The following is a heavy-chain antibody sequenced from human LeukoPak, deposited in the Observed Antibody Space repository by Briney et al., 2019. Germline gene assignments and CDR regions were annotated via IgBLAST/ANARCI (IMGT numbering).Heavy chain of an antibody. V-gene: IGHV1-18*01. CDR3: ARTRLYYYYGMDV. CDR1: GYTFTSYG. Sequence: ASVKVSCKASGYTFTSYGISWVRQAPGQGLEWMGWISAYNGNTNYAQKLQGRVTMTTETSTSTAYMELRSLRSDDTAVYYCARTRLYYYYGMDVWGQGTTVTVSS. D-gene: IGHD1-1*01. CDR2: ISAYNGNT. J-gene: IGHJ6*02.